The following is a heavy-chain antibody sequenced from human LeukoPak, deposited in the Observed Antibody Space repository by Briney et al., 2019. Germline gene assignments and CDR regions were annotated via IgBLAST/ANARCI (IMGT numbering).Heavy chain of an antibody. CDR1: GGSFSGYH. Sequence: SETLSLTCAVYGGSFSGYHWSWIRQPPGKGLEWIGEINHSGSTNYNPSLKSRVTISVDTSKNQFSLKLSSVTAADTAVYYCARVGSSSWYAFDIWGQGTMVTVSS. CDR2: INHSGST. V-gene: IGHV4-34*01. CDR3: ARVGSSSWYAFDI. J-gene: IGHJ3*02. D-gene: IGHD6-13*01.